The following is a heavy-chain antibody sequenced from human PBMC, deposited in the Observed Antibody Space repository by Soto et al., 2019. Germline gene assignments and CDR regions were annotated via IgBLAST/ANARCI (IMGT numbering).Heavy chain of an antibody. D-gene: IGHD6-19*01. CDR2: IYYSGST. J-gene: IGHJ4*02. V-gene: IGHV4-59*08. CDR3: ARLGFRSGWFDY. Sequence: PSETLSLTCVVSGGSLSSYYWSWIRQPPGKGLEWIGYIYYSGSTNYNPSLKSRVTISVDTPKNQFSLKLSSVTAADTAVYYCARLGFRSGWFDYWGQGTLVTVSS. CDR1: GGSLSSYY.